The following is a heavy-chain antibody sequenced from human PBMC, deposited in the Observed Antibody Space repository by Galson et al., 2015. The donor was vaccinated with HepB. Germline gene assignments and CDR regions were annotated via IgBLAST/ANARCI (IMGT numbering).Heavy chain of an antibody. D-gene: IGHD6-19*01. CDR3: ARQGSSGSYYYYYYMDV. J-gene: IGHJ6*03. CDR2: IDPSDSYT. Sequence: QSGAEVKKPGESLRISCKGSGSSFTSYWISWVRQMPGKGLEWMGRIDPSDSYTNYSPSFQGHVTISADKSISTAYLQWSSLKASDTAMYYCARQGSSGSYYYYYYMDVWGKGTTVTVSS. V-gene: IGHV5-10-1*01. CDR1: GSSFTSYW.